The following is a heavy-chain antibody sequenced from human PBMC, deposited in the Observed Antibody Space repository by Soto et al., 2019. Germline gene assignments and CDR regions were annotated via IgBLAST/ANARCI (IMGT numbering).Heavy chain of an antibody. D-gene: IGHD3-10*01. CDR2: IKSGTP. Sequence: EVQLVESGGDLVKPGGSLKLSCAASGITLSDARMNWVRQGPGKGLECVGRIKSGTPHYAVPVKGRFTISRDDSKNTPYLRINNLQTENTGVYYCSTGGYVSGLDYWGQGTQVTVSS. CDR1: GITLSDAR. J-gene: IGHJ4*02. CDR3: STGGYVSGLDY. V-gene: IGHV3-15*07.